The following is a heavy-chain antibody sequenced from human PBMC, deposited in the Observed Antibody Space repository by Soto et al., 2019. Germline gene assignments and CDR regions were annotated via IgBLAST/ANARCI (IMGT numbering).Heavy chain of an antibody. CDR2: INPGYPAGRST. J-gene: IGHJ6*02. CDR1: GYTLTTFF. Sequence: VASVKVSCKASGYTLTTFFMHWVRQAPGQGLEWMGVINPGYPAGRSTTYAEKFQGRVTMTADTSTSTAFMELRTLISDDTALYYCASGITIFGVGYGMDVWGQGTTVTVSS. V-gene: IGHV1-46*01. CDR3: ASGITIFGVGYGMDV. D-gene: IGHD3-3*01.